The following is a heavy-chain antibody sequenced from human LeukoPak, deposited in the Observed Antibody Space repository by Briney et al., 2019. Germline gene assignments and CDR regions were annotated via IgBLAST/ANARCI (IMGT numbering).Heavy chain of an antibody. D-gene: IGHD1-26*01. CDR3: ARDLMGAYNWFDP. CDR2: INPSGGST. V-gene: IGHV1-46*01. J-gene: IGHJ5*02. Sequence: GASVKVSCKASGYTFTSYYMHWVRQAPGQGLEWMGIINPSGGSTSYAQKFQGRVTMTRDMSTSTVYMELRSLKSEDTAVYYCARDLMGAYNWFDPWGQGTLVTVSS. CDR1: GYTFTSYY.